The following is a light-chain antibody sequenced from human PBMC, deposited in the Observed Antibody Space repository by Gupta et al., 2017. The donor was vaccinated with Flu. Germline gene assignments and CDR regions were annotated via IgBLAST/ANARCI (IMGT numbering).Light chain of an antibody. J-gene: IGKJ2*01. V-gene: IGKV2D-29*01. CDR3: RQSLQFPRT. CDR1: QSLLHSDGKTY. Sequence: VTPGQPASISCKSSQSLLHSDGKTYLYWYLQKPGQPPQLLIYEVSYRFSGVPDRFSGSASGTDFTLRISLVEAEDVGVYYCRQSLQFPRTFGQGTRLEIK. CDR2: EVS.